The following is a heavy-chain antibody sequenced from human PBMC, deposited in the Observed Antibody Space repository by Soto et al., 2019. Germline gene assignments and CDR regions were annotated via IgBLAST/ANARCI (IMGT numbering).Heavy chain of an antibody. CDR2: IYTGDSDT. J-gene: IGHJ4*02. CDR1: GNTFASTW. Sequence: GEALKISWEGSGNTFASTWIGWVRQMPGKGVEWMVSIYTGDSDTRYSPSFEGHVTISADKSIRTAYLQWRSMKASDTAMYYCARAIRYIYGYYFDXWGQGTLVTVSX. D-gene: IGHD5-18*01. V-gene: IGHV5-51*01. CDR3: ARAIRYIYGYYFDX.